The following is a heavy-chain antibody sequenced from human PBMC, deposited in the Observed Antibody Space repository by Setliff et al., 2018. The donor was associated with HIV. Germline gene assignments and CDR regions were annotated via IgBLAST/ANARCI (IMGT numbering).Heavy chain of an antibody. CDR2: ISSGGSAI. J-gene: IGHJ4*02. CDR3: ANRLRGYNKWYYFDY. D-gene: IGHD1-1*01. V-gene: IGHV3-11*01. CDR1: GFTFRDYY. Sequence: PGGSLRLSCAASGFTFRDYYMSWIRQAPGKGLEWVSYISSGGSAIYYADSVKGRFTISRDNSKNTLSLQMNSLGAEDTAVYYCANRLRGYNKWYYFDYWGQGTLVTVSS.